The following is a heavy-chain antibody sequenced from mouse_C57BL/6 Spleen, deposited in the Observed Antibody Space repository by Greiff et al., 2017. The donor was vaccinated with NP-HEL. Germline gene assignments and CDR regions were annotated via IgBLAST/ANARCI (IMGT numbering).Heavy chain of an antibody. Sequence: EVMLVESGGGLVQPGGSLKLSCAASGFTFSDYYMYWVRQTPEKRLEWVAYISNGGGSTYYPDTVKGRFTISRDNAKNTLYLQMSRLKSEDTAMYYCARLDGRSYGYFDVWGTGTTVTVSS. CDR2: ISNGGGST. J-gene: IGHJ1*03. CDR1: GFTFSDYY. CDR3: ARLDGRSYGYFDV. D-gene: IGHD1-1*01. V-gene: IGHV5-12*01.